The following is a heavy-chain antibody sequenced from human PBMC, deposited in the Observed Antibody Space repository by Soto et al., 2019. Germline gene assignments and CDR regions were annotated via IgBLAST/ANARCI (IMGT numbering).Heavy chain of an antibody. D-gene: IGHD4-17*01. CDR3: AIAGLIYDDYGY. CDR1: GFTFSSYS. Sequence: PGGSLRLSCAASGFTFSSYSMNWVRQAPGKGLEWVSSISSSSSYIYYADSVKGRFTISRDNAKNSLYLQMNSLRAEDTAVYYCAIAGLIYDDYGYWGQGTLVTVSS. V-gene: IGHV3-21*01. CDR2: ISSSSSYI. J-gene: IGHJ4*02.